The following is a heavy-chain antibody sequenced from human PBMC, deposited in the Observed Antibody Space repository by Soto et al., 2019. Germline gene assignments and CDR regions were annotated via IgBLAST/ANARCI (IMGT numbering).Heavy chain of an antibody. V-gene: IGHV4-4*07. CDR2: MQHTGNT. Sequence: QVQLQESGPGLVKPSETLSLTCAVSGASIRSYHWSWIRQPAGKGLEWIGRMQHTGNTNYNPSLKSRVTMAVDTSKNQISVKMTSVTAADTAVYFCAKAVSARRWFDPWGQGILVIVSS. CDR1: GASIRSYH. J-gene: IGHJ5*02. D-gene: IGHD3-16*01. CDR3: AKAVSARRWFDP.